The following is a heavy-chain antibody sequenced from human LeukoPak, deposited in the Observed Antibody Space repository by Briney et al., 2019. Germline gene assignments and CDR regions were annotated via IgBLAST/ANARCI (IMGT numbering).Heavy chain of an antibody. V-gene: IGHV1-18*01. J-gene: IGHJ4*02. D-gene: IGHD6-19*01. CDR2: ISAYNVNT. Sequence: ASVKVSCKASGYTFTSYGISWVRQAPGQGLEWMGWISAYNVNTNDAQKLQGRVTMTTDTSTTTAYMELSSLISDDTAVYYCARAKQCPGGYWGQGTLVTVSS. CDR3: ARAKQCPGGY. CDR1: GYTFTSYG.